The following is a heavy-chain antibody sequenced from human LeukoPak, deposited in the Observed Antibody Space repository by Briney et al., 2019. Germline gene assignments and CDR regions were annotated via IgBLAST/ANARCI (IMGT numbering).Heavy chain of an antibody. J-gene: IGHJ4*02. Sequence: GGSLRLSCAASGFTVSNKYMSWVRQAPGKGLEWVSVIYSGGDTYYADSVKGRFTISRDNSKNTLYLQMNSLRAEDTAVYYCARGRTDDYGDYFDYWGQGTLVTVSS. CDR2: IYSGGDT. CDR3: ARGRTDDYGDYFDY. D-gene: IGHD4-17*01. V-gene: IGHV3-66*01. CDR1: GFTVSNKY.